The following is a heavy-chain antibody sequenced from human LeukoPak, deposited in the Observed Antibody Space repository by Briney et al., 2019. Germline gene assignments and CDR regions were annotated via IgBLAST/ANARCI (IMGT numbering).Heavy chain of an antibody. CDR3: ATGGARFGRFEY. V-gene: IGHV3-21*01. CDR1: GFTFSSYS. J-gene: IGHJ4*01. D-gene: IGHD3-10*01. CDR2: ISSSSSYI. Sequence: PGGSLRLSCAASGFTFSSYSINWVRQAPGKGLEWVSSISSSSSYIYYADSVKGRFTISRDNAKKSLYLQMDSLKAEDTAVYYCATGGARFGRFEYWGHGSLVTVSS.